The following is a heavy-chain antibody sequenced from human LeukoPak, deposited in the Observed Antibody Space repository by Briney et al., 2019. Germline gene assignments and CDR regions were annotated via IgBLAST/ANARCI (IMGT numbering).Heavy chain of an antibody. CDR3: ASGDYYDSSGYYNYYYGMDV. Sequence: GGSLRLSCAASGFTFSSYSMNWVRQAPGKGLEWVAVIWYDGSNKYYADSVKGRFTISRDNSKNTLYLQMNSLRAEDTAVYYCASGDYYDSSGYYNYYYGMDVWGQGTTVTVSS. J-gene: IGHJ6*02. D-gene: IGHD3-22*01. CDR1: GFTFSSYS. V-gene: IGHV3-33*08. CDR2: IWYDGSNK.